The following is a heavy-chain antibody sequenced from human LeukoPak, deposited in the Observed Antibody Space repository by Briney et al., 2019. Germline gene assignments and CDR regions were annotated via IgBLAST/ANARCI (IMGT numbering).Heavy chain of an antibody. Sequence: GESLKISCQGSGYSFSNYWIGWVRQMPGKGLEWMGILYPGDSDTRYSPSFQGLVTISADKSTSTAYLQWSSLKASDTAMYYCARRARTGSQYYFDYWGQGTLVTVSS. J-gene: IGHJ4*02. D-gene: IGHD1-26*01. CDR1: GYSFSNYW. CDR3: ARRARTGSQYYFDY. CDR2: LYPGDSDT. V-gene: IGHV5-51*01.